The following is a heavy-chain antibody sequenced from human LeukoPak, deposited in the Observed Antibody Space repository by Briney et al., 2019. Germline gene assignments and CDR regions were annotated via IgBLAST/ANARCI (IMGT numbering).Heavy chain of an antibody. CDR2: IYYSGST. CDR3: ARDPLYCSSTSCYLRGRGYSGYDST. CDR1: GGSISSSSYY. D-gene: IGHD2-2*01. V-gene: IGHV4-39*07. Sequence: PSETLSLTCTVSGGSISSSSYYWGWIRQPPGKGLEWIGSIYYSGSTYYNPSLKSRVTISADTSKNQFSLKLSSVTAADTAVYYCARDPLYCSSTSCYLRGRGYSGYDSTWGQGTLVTVSS. J-gene: IGHJ5*02.